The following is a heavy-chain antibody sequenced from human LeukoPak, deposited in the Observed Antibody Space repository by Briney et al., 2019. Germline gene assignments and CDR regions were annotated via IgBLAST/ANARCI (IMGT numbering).Heavy chain of an antibody. D-gene: IGHD2-2*01. V-gene: IGHV1-18*04. CDR1: GYTFTGYY. CDR2: ISAYNGNT. J-gene: IGHJ6*03. Sequence: ASVKVSCKASGYTFTGYYMHWVRQAPGQGLEWMGWISAYNGNTNYAQELQGRVTMTTDTSTSTAYMELRSLRSDDTAVYYCAREGGDIVVVPAAISHYYYMDVWGKGTTVTISS. CDR3: AREGGDIVVVPAAISHYYYMDV.